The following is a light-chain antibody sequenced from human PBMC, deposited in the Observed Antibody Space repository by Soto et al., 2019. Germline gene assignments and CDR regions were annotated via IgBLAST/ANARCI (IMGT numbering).Light chain of an antibody. CDR1: GGSIASNY. Sequence: NFMLTQPHSVSESQGKTVTISCTRSGGSIASNYVQWYQQRPGSAPTTVIYEDSQRPSGVPDRFSGSIESSSNSASLTISGLKPEDEADYYVQSYDSSNQVFGGGTKLTVL. J-gene: IGLJ2*01. V-gene: IGLV6-57*04. CDR3: QSYDSSNQV. CDR2: EDS.